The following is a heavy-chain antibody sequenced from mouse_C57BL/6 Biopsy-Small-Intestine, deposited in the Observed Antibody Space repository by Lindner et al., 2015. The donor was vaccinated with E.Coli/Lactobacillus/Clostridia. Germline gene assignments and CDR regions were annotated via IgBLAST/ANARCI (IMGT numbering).Heavy chain of an antibody. Sequence: VQLQESGAELVRPGASVKLSCKASGYTFTDYYLNWVKQRPGQGLEWVARVYPGGGNSYYNEKFKGKATLTAEKSSSTAYMQLSSLTSEDSAVYFCARHYGIYWYFDVWGTGTTVTVSS. V-gene: IGHV1-76*01. J-gene: IGHJ1*03. CDR3: ARHYGIYWYFDV. CDR1: GYTFTDYY. D-gene: IGHD2-1*01. CDR2: VYPGGGNS.